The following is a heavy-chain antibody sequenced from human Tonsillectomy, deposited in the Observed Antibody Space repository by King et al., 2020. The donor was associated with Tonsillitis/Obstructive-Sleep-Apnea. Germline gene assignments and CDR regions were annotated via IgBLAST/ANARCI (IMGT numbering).Heavy chain of an antibody. Sequence: VQLQESGPGLVKPSETLSLTCTVSGGSVSSGSYYWSWIRQPPGKGLEWIGYIYYSGSTNYNPSLTSRVTISVDTSKNKFSLKLSSVTAAATAVYYCARYITGYCSSTSCYPWFDPWGQGTLVTVSS. CDR2: IYYSGST. D-gene: IGHD2-2*03. CDR3: ARYITGYCSSTSCYPWFDP. CDR1: GGSVSSGSYY. V-gene: IGHV4-61*01. J-gene: IGHJ5*02.